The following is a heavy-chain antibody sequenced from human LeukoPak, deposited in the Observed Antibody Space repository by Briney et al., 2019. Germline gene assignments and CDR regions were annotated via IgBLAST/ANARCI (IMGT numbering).Heavy chain of an antibody. CDR1: GFTFSSYR. CDR3: ARSAVLYSSSSEFDY. D-gene: IGHD6-6*01. CDR2: ISSSSSYI. Sequence: AGGSLSLSCAASGFTFSSYRMIWVRQAPGKGLEWVSSISSSSSYIYYADSVKGRFTISRDNAKNALYLQMHSLRAEDTAVYYCARSAVLYSSSSEFDYWGQGTLVTVSS. V-gene: IGHV3-21*01. J-gene: IGHJ4*02.